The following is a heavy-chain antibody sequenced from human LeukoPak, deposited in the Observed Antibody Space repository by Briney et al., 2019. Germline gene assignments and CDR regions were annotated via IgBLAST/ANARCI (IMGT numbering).Heavy chain of an antibody. CDR3: ARDRGGYSSSVYFDY. CDR1: GGSISSYY. CDR2: IYYSGST. D-gene: IGHD6-13*01. V-gene: IGHV4-59*01. J-gene: IGHJ4*02. Sequence: SETLSLTCTVSGGSISSYYWSWIRQPPGKGLEWIGYIYYSGSTNYNPSLKSRVTISVDTSKNQFSLKLPSVTTADTAVYYCARDRGGYSSSVYFDYWGRGTLVTVSS.